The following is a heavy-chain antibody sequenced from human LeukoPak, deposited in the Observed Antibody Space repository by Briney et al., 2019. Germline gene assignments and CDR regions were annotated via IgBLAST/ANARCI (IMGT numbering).Heavy chain of an antibody. CDR2: VSASGGGT. Sequence: GSLRLSCAASGFTFSSYEMNWVRRAPGKGLEWVSYVSASGGGTYYADSVKGRFTISRDNSKNTLYLQMNSLRAEDTAVYYCARDDPYDFFMDVWGQGTTVTVSS. CDR1: GFTFSSYE. CDR3: ARDDPYDFFMDV. V-gene: IGHV3-23*01. J-gene: IGHJ6*02. D-gene: IGHD3-3*01.